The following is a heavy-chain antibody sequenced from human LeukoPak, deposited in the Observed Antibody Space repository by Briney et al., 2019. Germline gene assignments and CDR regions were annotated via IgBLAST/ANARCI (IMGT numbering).Heavy chain of an antibody. CDR1: GGSISSSSYY. Sequence: LSLTCTVSGGSISSSSYYWGWIRQPPGKGLEWVSYISSSGSTIYYADSVKGRFTISRDNAKNSLYLQMNSLRAEDTAVYYCARDLVVSLGYWGQGTLVTVSS. D-gene: IGHD2-15*01. V-gene: IGHV3-11*04. CDR2: ISSSGSTI. J-gene: IGHJ4*02. CDR3: ARDLVVSLGY.